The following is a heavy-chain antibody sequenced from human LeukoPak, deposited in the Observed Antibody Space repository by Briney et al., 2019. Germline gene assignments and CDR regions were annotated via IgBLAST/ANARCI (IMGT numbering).Heavy chain of an antibody. J-gene: IGHJ4*02. D-gene: IGHD3-10*01. V-gene: IGHV3-23*01. CDR1: GFTFNSYA. Sequence: GGSLRLSCAASGFTFNSYAMSWVRQAPGKGLEWVSAISGSGGSTYYADSVKGRFTISRDNSKNTLYLQMNSLRAEDTAVYYCAKAASYRLLWFGELFFDYWGQGTLVTVSS. CDR3: AKAASYRLLWFGELFFDY. CDR2: ISGSGGST.